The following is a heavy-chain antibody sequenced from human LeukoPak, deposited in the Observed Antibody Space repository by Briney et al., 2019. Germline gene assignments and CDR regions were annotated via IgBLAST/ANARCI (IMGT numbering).Heavy chain of an antibody. CDR3: ARVPTYQGSWTYYFDY. V-gene: IGHV4-34*01. CDR1: GGSLCGFY. J-gene: IGHJ4*02. CDR2: IDHSGST. Sequence: SETLSLTCAVYGGSLCGFYWSWIRQPPGKGLEWIGEIDHSGSTNYNPPLKSRDTISVDTSKNQFSLKLRSVTPADTAVYYCARVPTYQGSWTYYFDYWGQGTLVTVSS. D-gene: IGHD6-13*01.